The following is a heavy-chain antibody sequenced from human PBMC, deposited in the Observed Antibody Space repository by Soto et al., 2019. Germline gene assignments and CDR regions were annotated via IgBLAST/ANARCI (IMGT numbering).Heavy chain of an antibody. CDR1: GGSISGYY. Sequence: SETLSLTCTVSGGSISGYYWNWIRQPPGKGLEWIGFIYSSGYTTYNPSLNSRVTISVDTSKKQFSLKLNSVTAADTAVYYCGREESDPVAGLYYFDYWGRGTLVTVSS. J-gene: IGHJ4*02. CDR3: GREESDPVAGLYYFDY. D-gene: IGHD6-19*01. CDR2: IYSSGYT. V-gene: IGHV4-4*08.